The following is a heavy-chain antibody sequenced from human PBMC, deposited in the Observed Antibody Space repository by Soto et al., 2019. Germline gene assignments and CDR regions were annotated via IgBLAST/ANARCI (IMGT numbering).Heavy chain of an antibody. J-gene: IGHJ6*02. D-gene: IGHD2-8*01. CDR1: GYTFTSYG. Sequence: QVQLVQSGAEVKKPGASVKVSCKASGYTFTSYGISWVRQAPGQGLEWMGWISAYNGNTNYAQKLQGRVTMTTDTATSTAYMELRSLRSDDTAVYYCARDAPDGGCEHLYYYYYGMDVWGQGTTVTVSS. CDR3: ARDAPDGGCEHLYYYYYGMDV. CDR2: ISAYNGNT. V-gene: IGHV1-18*01.